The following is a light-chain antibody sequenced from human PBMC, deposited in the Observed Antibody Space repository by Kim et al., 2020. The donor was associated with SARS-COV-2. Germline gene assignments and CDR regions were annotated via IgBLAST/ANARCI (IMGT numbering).Light chain of an antibody. V-gene: IGLV3-21*04. J-gene: IGLJ3*02. CDR1: NNGSKS. CDR2: YDS. CDR3: QVWDSSSDHWV. Sequence: APGKTARITCGGNNNGSKSVLWYQQKPGQAPVLVIYYDSDRPSGIPERFSGSNSGNTATLTISRVEAGDEADYYCQVWDSSSDHWVFGGGTQLTVL.